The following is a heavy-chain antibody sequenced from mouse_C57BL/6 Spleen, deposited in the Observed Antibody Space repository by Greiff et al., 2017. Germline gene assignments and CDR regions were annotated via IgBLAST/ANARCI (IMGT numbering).Heavy chain of an antibody. D-gene: IGHD1-1*01. Sequence: QVQLQQPGAELVRPGSSVKLSCKASGYTFTSYWMHWVKQRPIQGLEWIGNIDPSDSETNYNQKFKDKATLTVDKSSSTAYMQLSSLTSEDSAVYYCARSPNYYGSSHDYWGQGTTLTVSS. J-gene: IGHJ2*01. V-gene: IGHV1-52*01. CDR1: GYTFTSYW. CDR2: IDPSDSET. CDR3: ARSPNYYGSSHDY.